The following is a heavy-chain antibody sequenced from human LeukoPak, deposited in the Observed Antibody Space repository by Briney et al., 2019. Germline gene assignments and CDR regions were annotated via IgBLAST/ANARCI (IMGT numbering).Heavy chain of an antibody. CDR3: ARGLWFGDENPPYFDY. Sequence: SETLSLTCTVSGGSISTSSYYWGWIRQPPGKGLECIGNIYYSGSTNYNPSLKSRVTISVDTSKNQFSLRLISVTAADTAVYYCARGLWFGDENPPYFDYWGQGTLVTVSS. V-gene: IGHV4-39*07. CDR2: IYYSGST. D-gene: IGHD3-10*01. J-gene: IGHJ4*02. CDR1: GGSISTSSYY.